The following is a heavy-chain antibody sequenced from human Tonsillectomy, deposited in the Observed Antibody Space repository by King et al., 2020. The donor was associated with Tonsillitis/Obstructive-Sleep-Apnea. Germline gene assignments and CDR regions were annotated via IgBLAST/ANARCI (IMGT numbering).Heavy chain of an antibody. CDR3: ARVSSSYFDY. CDR1: GYTFTSCY. V-gene: IGHV1-46*01. Sequence: QLVQSGAEVKKPGASVKVSCKASGYTFTSCYMHWVRQAPGQGLEWMGIINPSDNNTNFAQKFQGRVTMTRDTSTSTAYMELSSLRSEDTALYYCARVSSSYFDYWGQGTLVTVSS. J-gene: IGHJ4*02. CDR2: INPSDNNT. D-gene: IGHD6-13*01.